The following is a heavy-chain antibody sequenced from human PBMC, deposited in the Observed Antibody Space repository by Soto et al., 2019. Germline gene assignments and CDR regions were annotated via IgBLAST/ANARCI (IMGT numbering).Heavy chain of an antibody. CDR3: ARDRAGAQYGLDV. V-gene: IGHV3-48*02. CDR1: GFTLSSYS. J-gene: IGHJ6*02. Sequence: EVQLVESGGGLVQPGGSRRLSCAASGFTLSSYSRNGVRQAPGKGLEWVSYISSSSSTIYYVDSVKGRFTISRDNAKNSLYLQMNSLRDEDTAVYYCARDRAGAQYGLDVWGQGTTVTVSS. CDR2: ISSSSSTI. D-gene: IGHD1-26*01.